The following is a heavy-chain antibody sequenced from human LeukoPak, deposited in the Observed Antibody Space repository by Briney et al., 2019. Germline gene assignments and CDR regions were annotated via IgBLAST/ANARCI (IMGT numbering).Heavy chain of an antibody. J-gene: IGHJ3*02. CDR2: INPSGGST. V-gene: IGHV1-46*03. Sequence: ASVKVSCKASGYTFTSYYMHWVRQAPGQGVEWMGIINPSGGSTSYAQKFQGRVTITRDTATRTVYMELSSLRSEDTAVYYCARPPIVGATTSAFDIWGQGTMVTVSS. CDR1: GYTFTSYY. CDR3: ARPPIVGATTSAFDI. D-gene: IGHD1-26*01.